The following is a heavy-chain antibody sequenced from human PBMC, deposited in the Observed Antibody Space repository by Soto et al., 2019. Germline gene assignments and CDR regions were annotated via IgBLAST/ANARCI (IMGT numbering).Heavy chain of an antibody. J-gene: IGHJ4*02. Sequence: QVQLQESGPGLVKPSQTLSLTCTVSGGSISSGYYYWSWIRQHPGKGLEWIGYIYYSGSTYSNPSLKSRVTISVDTSKNQFSLKVSSVTAADTAVYYCARTMYSNSWYYFDYWGQGTLVTVSS. D-gene: IGHD6-13*01. CDR2: IYYSGST. V-gene: IGHV4-31*03. CDR3: ARTMYSNSWYYFDY. CDR1: GGSISSGYYY.